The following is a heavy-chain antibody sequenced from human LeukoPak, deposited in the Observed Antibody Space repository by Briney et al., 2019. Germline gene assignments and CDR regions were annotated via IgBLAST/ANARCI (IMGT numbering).Heavy chain of an antibody. Sequence: PGGSLRLSCAASGFTFSSYWMHWVRQAPGKGLVWVSRINSDGSSTSYADSVKSRFTISRDNAKNTLYLQMNSLRAEDTAVYYCARVYDFWSGIIDYWGQGTLVTVSS. CDR3: ARVYDFWSGIIDY. V-gene: IGHV3-74*01. CDR2: INSDGSST. D-gene: IGHD3-3*01. CDR1: GFTFSSYW. J-gene: IGHJ4*02.